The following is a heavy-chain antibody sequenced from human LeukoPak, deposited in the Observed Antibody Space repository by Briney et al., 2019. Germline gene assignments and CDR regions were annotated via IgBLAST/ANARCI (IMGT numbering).Heavy chain of an antibody. J-gene: IGHJ4*02. CDR3: ARQMPLGEFDY. Sequence: ASVKVSFKASGYTFTTYAMHWVRQAPGQRLEWMGWISGGNGNTRYSQKFQGRVTFTRDTSASTAYMELSSLRSEDTAVYYCARQMPLGEFDYWGQGTLVTVSS. CDR2: ISGGNGNT. CDR1: GYTFTTYA. D-gene: IGHD2-2*01. V-gene: IGHV1-3*01.